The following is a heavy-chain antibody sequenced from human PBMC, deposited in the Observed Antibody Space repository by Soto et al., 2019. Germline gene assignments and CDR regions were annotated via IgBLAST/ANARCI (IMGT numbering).Heavy chain of an antibody. V-gene: IGHV4-4*02. J-gene: IGHJ5*02. CDR3: AKMGPGSFDP. Sequence: PSETLSLTCAVSGGSISGDNWWSWVRQPPGKGLEWIGEIYHSGSTKYSPSLKSRVTISVDKSKNQLALKLSSVTAADTAVYYCAKMGPGSFDPWGQGTLVTVSS. CDR2: IYHSGST. CDR1: GGSISGDNW. D-gene: IGHD3-10*01.